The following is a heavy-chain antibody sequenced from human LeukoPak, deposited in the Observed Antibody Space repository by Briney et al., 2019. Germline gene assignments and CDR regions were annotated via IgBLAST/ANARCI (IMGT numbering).Heavy chain of an antibody. D-gene: IGHD5-12*01. Sequence: PGGSLRLSCAASGFTFSSYAMSWVRQAPGKGLKWFSAISGSGGSTYYADSVKGRFTISRDNSKNTLYLQMNSLRAEYTAVYYCAKRVDIVATMANDAFCIWCEGTMVTVSS. CDR3: AKRVDIVATMANDAFCI. CDR1: GFTFSSYA. V-gene: IGHV3-23*01. CDR2: ISGSGGST. J-gene: IGHJ3*02.